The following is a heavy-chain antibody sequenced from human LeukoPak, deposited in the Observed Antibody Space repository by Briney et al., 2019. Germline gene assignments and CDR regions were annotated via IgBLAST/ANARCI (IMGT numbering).Heavy chain of an antibody. J-gene: IGHJ4*02. CDR1: GGSFSSSTYY. D-gene: IGHD5-18*01. Sequence: KASETLSLTCTVSGGSFSSSTYYWGWIRQPPGKGLEWIGSIYYIENTYYNPSLKSRVTISVDTSKNQFSLKLSSVTAADTAVYYCARHRIALWLPFDYWGQGTLVTVSS. V-gene: IGHV4-39*01. CDR2: IYYIENT. CDR3: ARHRIALWLPFDY.